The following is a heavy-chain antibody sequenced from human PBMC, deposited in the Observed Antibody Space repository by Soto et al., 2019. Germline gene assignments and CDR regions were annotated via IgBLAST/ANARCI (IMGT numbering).Heavy chain of an antibody. CDR2: ISSGGSTI. CDR3: ARDDSGYPSYFHY. D-gene: IGHD3-16*02. J-gene: IGHJ4*02. CDR1: GFTFSSYE. V-gene: IGHV3-48*03. Sequence: EVQLVESGGGLVQPGGSLRLSCAASGFTFSSYEMNWVRQAPGKGLEWVSYISSGGSTIYYADSVRGRFTISRDNAKNSLYVQMNSVRAEDTAVYYCARDDSGYPSYFHYWGQGTLVTVSS.